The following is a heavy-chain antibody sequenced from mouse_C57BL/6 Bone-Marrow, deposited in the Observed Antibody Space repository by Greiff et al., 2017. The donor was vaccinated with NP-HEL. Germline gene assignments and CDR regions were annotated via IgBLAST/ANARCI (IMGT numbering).Heavy chain of an antibody. D-gene: IGHD2-3*01. J-gene: IGHJ1*03. CDR1: GYTFTVYY. CDR2: IYPGSGNT. CDR3: ARWLLPHWYFDV. V-gene: IGHV1-76*01. Sequence: QVQLQQSGAELVRPGASVKLSCKASGYTFTVYYINWVKQRPGQGLEWIARIYPGSGNTYYNEKFKGKATLTAEKSSSTAYMQLSSLTSEDSAVYFCARWLLPHWYFDVWGTGTTVTVSS.